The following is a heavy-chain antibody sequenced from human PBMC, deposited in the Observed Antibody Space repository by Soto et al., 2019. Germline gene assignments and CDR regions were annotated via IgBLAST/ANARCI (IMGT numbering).Heavy chain of an antibody. CDR1: GFTVTNYF. CDR2: ISSGGGT. V-gene: IGHV3-66*01. Sequence: EVQLVESGGGLVQPGGSLRLSCAASGFTVTNYFMTWVRQAPGKGLEWVSVISSGGGTYYADSVKGRFTTSRDNSKNTLYLQMNTLRAEDTAVYYCARDEFGGAYDFWHGGQGTLVTVSS. D-gene: IGHD3-3*01. CDR3: ARDEFGGAYDFWH. J-gene: IGHJ1*01.